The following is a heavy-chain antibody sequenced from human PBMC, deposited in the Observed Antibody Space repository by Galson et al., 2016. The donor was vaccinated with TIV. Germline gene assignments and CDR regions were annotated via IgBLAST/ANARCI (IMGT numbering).Heavy chain of an antibody. CDR3: SRPSHYYGISSFYPLDF. Sequence: SLRLSCAASGFTFSSYWMHWVRQAPGKGLVWVSRINTDGTTTNYADSVKGRFTISRDNAKNTLYLQISGLSAEDTAIYYCSRPSHYYGISSFYPLDFWGHGTLVTVSS. J-gene: IGHJ4*01. D-gene: IGHD3-10*01. CDR1: GFTFSSYW. CDR2: INTDGTTT. V-gene: IGHV3-74*01.